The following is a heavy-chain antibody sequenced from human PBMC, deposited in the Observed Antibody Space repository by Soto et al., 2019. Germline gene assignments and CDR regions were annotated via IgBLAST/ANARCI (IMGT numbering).Heavy chain of an antibody. CDR1: GFAFWSYS. V-gene: IGHV3-7*01. CDR2: ISEDGSEK. D-gene: IGHD6-13*01. CDR3: ATKAEIAAAGFHR. J-gene: IGHJ5*02. Sequence: GGSLRLSCAASGFAFWSYSMHWFRQAPGKGLEWVAKISEDGSEKNYVDSVKGRFTISRDNAKNSVYLQMDTLRAEDTAMYYCATKAEIAAAGFHRWGQGSVVTVSS.